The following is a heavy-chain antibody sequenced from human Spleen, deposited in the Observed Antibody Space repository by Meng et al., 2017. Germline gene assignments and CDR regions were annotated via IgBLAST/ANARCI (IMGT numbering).Heavy chain of an antibody. D-gene: IGHD3-3*01. Sequence: SETLSLTCTVSGGSISSSRYYWGWIRQPPGKGLEWIGSMYYTGDAYYKPSLKNRVSISLDPSKNQFSLELTSVTAADTAVYYCATPPGGREDFVDIWGQGTLVTVSS. CDR2: MYYTGDA. J-gene: IGHJ3*02. CDR3: ATPPGGREDFVDI. V-gene: IGHV4-39*07. CDR1: GGSISSSRYY.